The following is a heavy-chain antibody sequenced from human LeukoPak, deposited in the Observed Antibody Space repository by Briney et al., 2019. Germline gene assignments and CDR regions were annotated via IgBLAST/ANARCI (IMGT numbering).Heavy chain of an antibody. Sequence: SETLSLTCAVYGGSFSGYYWSRIRQPPGKGLEWIGEINHSGSTNYNPSLKSRVTISVDTSKNQCSLKLSSVTAADTAVYYCARTLLLRYFDWLLGSHFDYWGQGTLVTVSS. V-gene: IGHV4-34*01. CDR3: ARTLLLRYFDWLLGSHFDY. CDR1: GGSFSGYY. CDR2: INHSGST. D-gene: IGHD3-9*01. J-gene: IGHJ4*02.